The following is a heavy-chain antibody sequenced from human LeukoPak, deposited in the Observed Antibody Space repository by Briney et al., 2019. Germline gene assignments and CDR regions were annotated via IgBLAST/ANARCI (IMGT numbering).Heavy chain of an antibody. Sequence: SETLSLTCTVSAGSISSYYWSWIRQPPGKGLEWIGYIYYSGSTNYNPSLKSRVTISVDTSKNQFSLKLSSVTAADTAVYYCARHYQNSSGWYLFDYWGQGTLVTVSS. CDR2: IYYSGST. D-gene: IGHD6-19*01. CDR1: AGSISSYY. CDR3: ARHYQNSSGWYLFDY. V-gene: IGHV4-59*08. J-gene: IGHJ4*02.